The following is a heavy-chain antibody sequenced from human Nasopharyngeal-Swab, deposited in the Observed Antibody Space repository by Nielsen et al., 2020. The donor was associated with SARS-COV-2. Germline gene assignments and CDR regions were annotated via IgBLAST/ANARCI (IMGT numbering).Heavy chain of an antibody. J-gene: IGHJ4*02. Sequence: GGSLRLSCAASGFTFTTYGMNWVRQAPGKGLEWVSYVGSSNGHIYYADSVKGRFTISRDNTKNSLYLQMNSLRPEDTAFYYCAKEEAKYGSGWQAFDSWGQGTLVTVSS. CDR1: GFTFTTYG. V-gene: IGHV3-21*04. D-gene: IGHD6-19*01. CDR3: AKEEAKYGSGWQAFDS. CDR2: VGSSNGHI.